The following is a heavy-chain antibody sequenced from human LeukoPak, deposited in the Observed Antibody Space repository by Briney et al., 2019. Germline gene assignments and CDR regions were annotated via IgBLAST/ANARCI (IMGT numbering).Heavy chain of an antibody. V-gene: IGHV3-21*01. D-gene: IGHD3-10*01. CDR2: ISSSSTYI. J-gene: IGHJ4*02. CDR3: ARDEVYGQQYYFDY. CDR1: GFTFSTYT. Sequence: GGSLRLSCAASGFTFSTYTMNCVRQAPGKGLEWVSSISSSSTYIYYADSVKGRFTISRDNAKNSLYLQMNSLRAEDTAVYYCARDEVYGQQYYFDYWGQGTLVTVSS.